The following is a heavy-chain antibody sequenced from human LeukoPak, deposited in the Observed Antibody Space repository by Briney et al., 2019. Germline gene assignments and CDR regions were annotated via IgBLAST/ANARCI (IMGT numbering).Heavy chain of an antibody. CDR2: INHSGST. D-gene: IGHD5-12*01. J-gene: IGHJ6*03. V-gene: IGHV4-39*07. Sequence: PSETLSLTCTVSGGSISSSSYYWSWIRQPPGKGLEWIGEINHSGSTNYNPSLKSRVTISVDTSKNQFSLKLSSVTAADTAVYYCARGGSQIPKRGYRNYYYYMDVWGKGTTVTVSS. CDR1: GGSISSSSYY. CDR3: ARGGSQIPKRGYRNYYYYMDV.